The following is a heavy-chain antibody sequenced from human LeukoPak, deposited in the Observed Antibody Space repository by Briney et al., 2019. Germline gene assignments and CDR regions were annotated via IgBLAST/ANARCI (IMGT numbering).Heavy chain of an antibody. CDR3: ARVLSNVAALDY. J-gene: IGHJ4*02. CDR2: IYPGDSDT. CDR1: GYTFTSYW. Sequence: GASLKISCKGSGYTFTSYWIGWVRQMPGKGLEWMGIIYPGDSDTRYSPSFQGQVTISADKSISTAYLQWSTLKASDTAIYYCARVLSNVAALDYWGQGTLVTVSS. D-gene: IGHD5-12*01. V-gene: IGHV5-51*01.